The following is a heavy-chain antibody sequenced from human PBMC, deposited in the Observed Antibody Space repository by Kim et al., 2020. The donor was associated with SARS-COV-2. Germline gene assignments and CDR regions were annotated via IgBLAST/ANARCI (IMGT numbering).Heavy chain of an antibody. V-gene: IGHV4-59*08. Sequence: TPSLTSRVTISVDTSKNRFSLKLSSVTAADTAVYYCARPDHDYGDYGYNYWGQGTLVTVSS. D-gene: IGHD4-17*01. CDR3: ARPDHDYGDYGYNY. J-gene: IGHJ4*02.